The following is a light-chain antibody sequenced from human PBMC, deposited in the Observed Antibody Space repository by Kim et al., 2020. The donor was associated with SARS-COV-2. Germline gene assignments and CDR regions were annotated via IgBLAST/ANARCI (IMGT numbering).Light chain of an antibody. J-gene: IGKJ2*01. CDR2: DAS. V-gene: IGKV1-33*01. CDR1: QDIMTY. CDR3: QQFVYLPYT. Sequence: SASVGDRVTITCQASQDIMTYLNWYQQKPGQAPKLLIYDASNLESGAPSKFSGGGSGTDFTFTISSLQPEDVATYYCQQFVYLPYTFGQGTKLEI.